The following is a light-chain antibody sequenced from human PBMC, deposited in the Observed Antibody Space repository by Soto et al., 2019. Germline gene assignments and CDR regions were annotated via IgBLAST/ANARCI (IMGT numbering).Light chain of an antibody. CDR3: QQYGSSPLT. J-gene: IGKJ4*01. V-gene: IGKV3-15*01. Sequence: EIVITPHPATLSVSPCCAATLHSVASQSLGGNIAWYQQKPGQAPRLLIFRASSRATGVPARFSASGSGTEFTLTISRLEPEDFAVYYCQQYGSSPLTFGGGTKVDIK. CDR2: RAS. CDR1: QSLGGN.